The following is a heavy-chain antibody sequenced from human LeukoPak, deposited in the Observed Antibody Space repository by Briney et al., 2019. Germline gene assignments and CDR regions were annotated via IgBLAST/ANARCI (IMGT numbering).Heavy chain of an antibody. CDR3: ARRVYGSGTYYNAPDYYYYYMDV. V-gene: IGHV5-51*01. J-gene: IGHJ6*03. CDR2: IYPGDSNT. D-gene: IGHD3-10*01. Sequence: GESLKISCRASGYIFTTYWIGWVRQMPGKGLEWMGIIYPGDSNTKYSPSFQGQVTISADKSISTAYQQWSSLKASDSAMYYCARRVYGSGTYYNAPDYYYYYMDVWGKGTTVTVSS. CDR1: GYIFTTYW.